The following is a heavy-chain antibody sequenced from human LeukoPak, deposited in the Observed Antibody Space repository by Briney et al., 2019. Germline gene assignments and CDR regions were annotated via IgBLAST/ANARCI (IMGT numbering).Heavy chain of an antibody. CDR2: IYTSGST. J-gene: IGHJ6*03. D-gene: IGHD3-10*01. CDR3: ARKITMVRGVGGEPYYYYYYMDV. V-gene: IGHV4-61*02. Sequence: SETLSLTCTVSGGSISSGSYYWSWTRQPAGKGLEWIGRIYTSGSTNYNPSLKSRVTISVDTSKNQFSLKLSSVTAADTAVYYCARKITMVRGVGGEPYYYYYYMDVWGKGTTVTISS. CDR1: GGSISSGSYY.